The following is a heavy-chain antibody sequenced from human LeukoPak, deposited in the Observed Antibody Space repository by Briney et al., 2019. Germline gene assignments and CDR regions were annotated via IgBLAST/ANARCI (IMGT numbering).Heavy chain of an antibody. CDR1: GGTFSSYA. D-gene: IGHD3-22*01. CDR3: ARDRYYDSSGSDY. V-gene: IGHV1-69*05. CDR2: IIPIFGTA. Sequence: SVKVSCKPSGGTFSSYAISWVRQAPGQGLEWMGGIIPIFGTANYAQKFQGRVTITTDESTSTAYMELSSLRSEDTAVYYCARDRYYDSSGSDYWGQGTLVTVSS. J-gene: IGHJ4*02.